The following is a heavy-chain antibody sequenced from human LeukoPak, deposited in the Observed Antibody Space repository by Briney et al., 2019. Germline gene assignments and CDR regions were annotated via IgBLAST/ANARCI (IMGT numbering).Heavy chain of an antibody. J-gene: IGHJ4*02. CDR2: ISAYNGNT. V-gene: IGHV1-18*01. D-gene: IGHD6-13*01. CDR1: GYTFTSYG. Sequence: ASVKVSCKASGYTFTSYGISWVRQAPGQGLEWMGWISAYNGNTNYAQKPQGRVTMTTDTSTSTAYMELRSLRSDDTAVYYCARDRSAGLPSLYWGQGTLVTVSS. CDR3: ARDRSAGLPSLY.